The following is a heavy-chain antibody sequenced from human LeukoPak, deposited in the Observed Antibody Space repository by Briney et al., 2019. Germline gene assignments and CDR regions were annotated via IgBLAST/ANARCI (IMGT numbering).Heavy chain of an antibody. J-gene: IGHJ5*02. D-gene: IGHD2-15*01. CDR2: ISYDGSNK. CDR3: ARERVVACLFDP. V-gene: IGHV3-30-3*01. CDR1: GFTFSSYA. Sequence: GSLRLSCAASGFTFSSYAMHWVRQAPGKGLEWVAVISYDGSNKYYAGSVKGRFTISRDNSKNTLYLQMNSLRAEDTAVYYCARERVVACLFDPWGQGTLVTVSS.